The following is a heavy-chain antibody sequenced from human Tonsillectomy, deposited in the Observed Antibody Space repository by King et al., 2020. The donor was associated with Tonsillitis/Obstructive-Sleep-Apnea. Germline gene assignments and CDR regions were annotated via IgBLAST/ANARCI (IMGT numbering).Heavy chain of an antibody. V-gene: IGHV5-51*01. CDR2: IYAGDSDT. Sequence: AQLVQSGAGVKKPGESLKISCKGSGYSFIDHWIGWVRQMPGKGLEWMGIIYAGDSDTRYRPSFQGQVTISVDKSNRTAYLQRSSLKASDTAMSYCARGVGYSCGWYSYWGQGTLVTVSS. CDR3: ARGVGYSCGWYSY. J-gene: IGHJ4*02. CDR1: GYSFIDHW. D-gene: IGHD6-19*01.